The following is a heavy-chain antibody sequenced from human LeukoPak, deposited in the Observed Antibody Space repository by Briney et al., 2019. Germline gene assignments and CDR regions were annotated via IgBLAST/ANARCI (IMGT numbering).Heavy chain of an antibody. CDR3: AKGGTYGGGADY. CDR1: GASISRDY. Sequence: SETLSLTCTVSGASISRDYWTWIRQPPGKGLEWIGYIYGGSTTYSPSLNSRVTISLDTSNNQVSLRLSSVTAADTAVYYCAKGGTYGGGADYWGQGTLVTVSS. D-gene: IGHD1-26*01. V-gene: IGHV4-59*01. J-gene: IGHJ4*02. CDR2: IYGGST.